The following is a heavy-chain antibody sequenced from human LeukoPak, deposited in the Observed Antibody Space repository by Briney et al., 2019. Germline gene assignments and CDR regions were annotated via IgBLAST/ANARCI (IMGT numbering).Heavy chain of an antibody. D-gene: IGHD3-22*01. CDR1: GFTFDDYA. CDR2: ISWNSGSI. V-gene: IGHV3-9*01. CDR3: AKKPSGYYFDY. Sequence: TGGSLRLSCAASGFTFDDYAMHWVRQAPGKGLEWVSGISWNSGSIGYADSVKGRFTISRDNANNSLYLQMNSLRAEDTAVYYCAKKPSGYYFDYWGQGTLVTVSS. J-gene: IGHJ4*02.